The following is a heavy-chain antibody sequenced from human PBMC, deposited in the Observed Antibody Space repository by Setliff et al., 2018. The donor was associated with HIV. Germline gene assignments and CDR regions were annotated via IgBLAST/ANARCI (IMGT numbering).Heavy chain of an antibody. Sequence: SETLSLTCTVSGGSISSGSYYWNWIRQPAGKGLEWMGRIYTSGSTNYNPSLKSRVTISVDTSENQFSLKLSSVTAADTAVYYCAREDYYHYGMDVWGQGTTVTVSS. CDR1: GGSISSGSYY. J-gene: IGHJ6*02. CDR2: IYTSGST. CDR3: AREDYYHYGMDV. V-gene: IGHV4-61*02.